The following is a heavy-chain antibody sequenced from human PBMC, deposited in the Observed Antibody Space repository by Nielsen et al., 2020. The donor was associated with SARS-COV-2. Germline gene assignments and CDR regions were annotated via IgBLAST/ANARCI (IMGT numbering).Heavy chain of an antibody. CDR1: GFTFSDYY. CDR3: ARGPEGRYYYGSGSYLGY. Sequence: GGSLRLSCAASGFTFSDYYMNWIRQAPGKGLEWVSYISTSSSYTNYADSVKGRFTISRDNAKNSLYLQMNSLRAEDTAVYYCARGPEGRYYYGSGSYLGYWGQGTLVTVSS. J-gene: IGHJ4*02. V-gene: IGHV3-11*03. D-gene: IGHD3-10*01. CDR2: ISTSSSYT.